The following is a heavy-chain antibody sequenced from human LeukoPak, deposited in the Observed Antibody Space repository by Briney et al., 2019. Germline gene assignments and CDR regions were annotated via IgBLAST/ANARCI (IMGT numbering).Heavy chain of an antibody. V-gene: IGHV3-23*01. D-gene: IGHD5-12*01. J-gene: IGHJ4*02. CDR2: ISGSGGST. CDR3: AKGDSGYGGPFDY. Sequence: GGSLRLSCAASGFTFSSYAMSWVRQAPGKGLEWVSAISGSGGSTYYADSVKGRFTISRDNSKNTLYLQMNSLRAEDTAAYYCAKGDSGYGGPFDYWGQGTLVTVSS. CDR1: GFTFSSYA.